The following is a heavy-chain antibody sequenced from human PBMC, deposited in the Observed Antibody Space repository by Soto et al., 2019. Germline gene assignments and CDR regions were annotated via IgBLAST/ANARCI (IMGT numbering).Heavy chain of an antibody. J-gene: IGHJ6*02. D-gene: IGHD6-19*01. V-gene: IGHV1-24*01. CDR3: ATAPAVAVAGLFLNYGMDV. CDR1: GYTLTELS. Sequence: VASVKVSCKVSGYTLTELSMHWVRQAPGKGLEWMGGFDPEDGETIYAQKFQGRVTMTEDTSTDTAYMELSSLRSEDTAVYYCATAPAVAVAGLFLNYGMDVWGQGTTVTVSS. CDR2: FDPEDGET.